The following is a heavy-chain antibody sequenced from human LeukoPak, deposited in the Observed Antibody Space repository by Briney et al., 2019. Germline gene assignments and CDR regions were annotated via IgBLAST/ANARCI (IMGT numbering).Heavy chain of an antibody. CDR3: ARDPRRYSSGWYAY. D-gene: IGHD6-19*01. CDR2: ISYDGSNK. J-gene: IGHJ4*02. Sequence: GGSLRLSCAASGFTFSSFPMHWVRQAPGKGLEWVALISYDGSNKYYADSVKGRFTISRDNSKNTLYLQMNSLRAEDTAVYYCARDPRRYSSGWYAYWGQGTLVTVSS. V-gene: IGHV3-30*04. CDR1: GFTFSSFP.